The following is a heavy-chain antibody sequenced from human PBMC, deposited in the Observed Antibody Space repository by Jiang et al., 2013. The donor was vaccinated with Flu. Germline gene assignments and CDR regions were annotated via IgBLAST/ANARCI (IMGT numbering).Heavy chain of an antibody. CDR2: TRHDESKK. CDR1: GFTFSTYG. J-gene: IGHJ4*02. V-gene: IGHV3-30*02. Sequence: VQLLESGGGVVQPGGSLRLSCAASGFTFSTYGMHWVRQAPGKGLEWVTFTRHDESKKYYADSVKGRFTISRDNSKNTLYLQMNSLRAEDTALYYCAKDKGLGRHIDYWGQGTLV. CDR3: AKDKGLGRHIDY.